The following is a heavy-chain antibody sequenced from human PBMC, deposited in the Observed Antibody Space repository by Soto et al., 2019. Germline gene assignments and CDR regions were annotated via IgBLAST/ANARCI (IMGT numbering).Heavy chain of an antibody. CDR3: ARVPGARPYSTPDEGYYYGMDV. Sequence: QVQLVQSGAEVKKPGSSVKVSCKASGGTFSSYAISWVRQAPGQGLEGMGGIIPIFGTANYAQKFQGRVTITADESTSTAYMELSSLSSEDTAVYYCARVPGARPYSTPDEGYYYGMDVWGQGTTVTVSS. CDR2: IIPIFGTA. J-gene: IGHJ6*02. CDR1: GGTFSSYA. D-gene: IGHD4-4*01. V-gene: IGHV1-69*12.